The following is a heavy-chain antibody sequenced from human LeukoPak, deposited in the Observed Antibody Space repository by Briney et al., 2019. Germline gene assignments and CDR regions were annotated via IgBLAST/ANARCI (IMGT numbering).Heavy chain of an antibody. J-gene: IGHJ5*02. CDR1: GFTFDDYA. CDR3: AKASYGDYIGGWFDP. D-gene: IGHD4-17*01. CDR2: ISWNSGRT. V-gene: IGHV3-9*03. Sequence: PGRSLRLSCAASGFTFDDYAMHWVRQAPGKGLEWVSGISWNSGRTGYADSVKGRFTISRDNAKNSLYLQMNSLRAEDMALYYCAKASYGDYIGGWFDPWGQGTLVTVSS.